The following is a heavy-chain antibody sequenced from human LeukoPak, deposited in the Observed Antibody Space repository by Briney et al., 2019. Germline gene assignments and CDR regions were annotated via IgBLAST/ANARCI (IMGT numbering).Heavy chain of an antibody. D-gene: IGHD3-3*01. J-gene: IGHJ3*02. V-gene: IGHV4-30-4*08. CDR1: GGSISSGDYY. Sequence: ASETLSLTCTVSGGSISSGDYYWSWIRQPPGKGLEWIGYIYYSGSTYYNPSLKSRVTISVDTSKNQFSLKLSSVTAADTAVYYCARDRTRYYDDAFNIRGQGTMVTVSS. CDR3: ARDRTRYYDDAFNI. CDR2: IYYSGST.